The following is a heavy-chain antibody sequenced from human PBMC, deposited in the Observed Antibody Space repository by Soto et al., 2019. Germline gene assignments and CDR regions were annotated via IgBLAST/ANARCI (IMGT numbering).Heavy chain of an antibody. CDR1: GFNFKIYG. J-gene: IGHJ4*02. V-gene: IGHV3-48*03. Sequence: LRLSCSASGFNFKIYGMTWVRQAPGKGLEWISDISTLGTTIHYADSVRDRCTISRDNPTNTVYLHLTSLRDEDTAVYYCARVAIMGVVNSPLFLLDIWGQGTLVTVSS. CDR2: ISTLGTTI. D-gene: IGHD2-15*01. CDR3: ARVAIMGVVNSPLFLLDI.